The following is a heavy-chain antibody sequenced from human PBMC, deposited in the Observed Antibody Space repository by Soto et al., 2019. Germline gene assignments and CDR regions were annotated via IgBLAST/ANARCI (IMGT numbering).Heavy chain of an antibody. CDR2: IYYTGTT. V-gene: IGHV4-39*01. D-gene: IGHD3-10*01. Sequence: SETLSLTCTVSGGSISSNHYYWGWIRQPPGKGLEWIGIIYYTGTTYYNPSLKSRVTISVDTSKNQFSLNLSSVTAADTAVYYCARLGSGSYSDYWGQGTLVTVSS. CDR1: GGSISSNHYY. J-gene: IGHJ4*02. CDR3: ARLGSGSYSDY.